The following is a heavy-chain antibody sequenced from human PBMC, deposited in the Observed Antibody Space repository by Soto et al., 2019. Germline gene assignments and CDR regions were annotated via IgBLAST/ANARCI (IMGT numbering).Heavy chain of an antibody. CDR3: ARGFYDSSGYPGFDY. J-gene: IGHJ4*02. Sequence: SETLSLTCTVSGGSVSSGSYYWSWIRQPPGKGLEWIGYIYCSGSTNYNPSLKSRVTISVDTSKNQFSLKLSSVTAADTAVYYCARGFYDSSGYPGFDYWGQGTLVTVSS. CDR2: IYCSGST. CDR1: GGSVSSGSYY. V-gene: IGHV4-61*01. D-gene: IGHD3-22*01.